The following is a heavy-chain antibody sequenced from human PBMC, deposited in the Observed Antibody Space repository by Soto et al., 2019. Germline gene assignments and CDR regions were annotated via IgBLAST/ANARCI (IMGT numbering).Heavy chain of an antibody. Sequence: PSETLSLTCTVSGVAIRSYFWSWIRQPPGKGLEWIGSTYYTADXKYNPSLESRATISADPSKKQFSLRLGPVTAADTALYXXAGSKNREFGFDYWGQGALVTVSS. V-gene: IGHV4-59*01. CDR3: AGSKNREFGFDY. CDR2: TYYTADX. D-gene: IGHD3-10*01. CDR1: GVAIRSYF. J-gene: IGHJ4*02.